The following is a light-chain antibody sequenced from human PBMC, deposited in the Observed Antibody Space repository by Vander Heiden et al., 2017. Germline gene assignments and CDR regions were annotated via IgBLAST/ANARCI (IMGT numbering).Light chain of an antibody. Sequence: IVMTQSPDSLAVSLGERATIDCQSSQSVLDRSNNKNYLAWYQQKPGQPPRLLIYWASTRESGVPDRFSGSGSGTDFTLTISSLQAEDVAVYYCQQYNSIPLTFGGGTKVEIK. V-gene: IGKV4-1*01. CDR1: QSVLDRSNNKNY. J-gene: IGKJ4*01. CDR3: QQYNSIPLT. CDR2: WAS.